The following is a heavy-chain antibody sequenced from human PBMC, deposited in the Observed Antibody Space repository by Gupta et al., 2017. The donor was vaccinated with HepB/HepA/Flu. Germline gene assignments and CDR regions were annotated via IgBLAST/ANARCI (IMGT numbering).Heavy chain of an antibody. CDR1: GGSISSSRYS. D-gene: IGHD3-10*01. CDR3: ARASYYYGQGAYHDAFDI. CDR2: IYYSGST. V-gene: IGHV4-39*01. Sequence: QLQLQESGPGLVKPSETLSLTCTVSGGSISSSRYSWGWIRQPPGKGLEWIGSIYYSGSTYYNPSLKSRVTISVDTSKNQFSLKLSSVTAADTAVYYCARASYYYGQGAYHDAFDIWGQGTMVTVSS. J-gene: IGHJ3*02.